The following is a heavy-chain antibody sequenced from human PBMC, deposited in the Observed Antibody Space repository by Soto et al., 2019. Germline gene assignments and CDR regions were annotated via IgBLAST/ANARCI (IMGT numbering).Heavy chain of an antibody. CDR2: INPSGDTT. Sequence: ASVKVSCKASGFSFSGYYMHWVRQAPGQGLEWMGIINPSGDTTNYAQKFQGRVTITRDTSTSTLYMDLSGLTYADTAIYYCARDNSQNYGTPGASSWFHPWGQGTPVTVSS. CDR3: ARDNSQNYGTPGASSWFHP. J-gene: IGHJ5*02. D-gene: IGHD4-17*01. V-gene: IGHV1-46*01. CDR1: GFSFSGYY.